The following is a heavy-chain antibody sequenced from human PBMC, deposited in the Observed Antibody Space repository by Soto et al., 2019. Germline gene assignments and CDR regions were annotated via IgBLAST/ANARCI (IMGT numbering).Heavy chain of an antibody. CDR3: ARSNGLILDYYDSSVPFDP. Sequence: QVQLVQSGAEVKKPGSSVKVSCKASGGTFSSYAISWVRQAPGQGLEWMGGIIPIFGTANYAQKFQGRVTITADESTSTAYMELSSLRSEDTAVYYCARSNGLILDYYDSSVPFDPWGQGTLVTVSS. CDR1: GGTFSSYA. J-gene: IGHJ5*02. D-gene: IGHD3-22*01. CDR2: IIPIFGTA. V-gene: IGHV1-69*01.